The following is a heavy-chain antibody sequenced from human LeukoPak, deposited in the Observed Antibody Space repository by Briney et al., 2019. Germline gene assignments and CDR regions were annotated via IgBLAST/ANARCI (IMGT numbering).Heavy chain of an antibody. CDR3: ARVEQWLVY. D-gene: IGHD6-19*01. V-gene: IGHV4-39*07. CDR2: IYYSGST. Sequence: KPSETLSLTCTVSGGSISNTNYYWGWIRQPPGRGLDWIGTIYYSGSTYYNPSLKSRVTISVDRSKNQFSLKLSSVTAADTAVYYCARVEQWLVYWGQGTLVTVSS. CDR1: GGSISNTNYY. J-gene: IGHJ4*02.